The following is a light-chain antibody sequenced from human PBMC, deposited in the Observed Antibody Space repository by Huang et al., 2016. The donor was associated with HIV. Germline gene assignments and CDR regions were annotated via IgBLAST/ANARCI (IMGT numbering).Light chain of an antibody. Sequence: DIQMTQSPSSLSASVGDRVTITCRARQNIGRDLNWYQQKSGKAPKLLIYAASSLQRGVPSRFSGIVFGTDFTLTISSLQPEDFATYYCQQSYSITRYTFGQGTKVEIK. V-gene: IGKV1-39*01. CDR3: QQSYSITRYT. CDR2: AAS. CDR1: QNIGRD. J-gene: IGKJ2*01.